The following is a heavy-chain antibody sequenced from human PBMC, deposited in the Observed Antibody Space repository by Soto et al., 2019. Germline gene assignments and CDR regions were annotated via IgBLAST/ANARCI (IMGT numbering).Heavy chain of an antibody. CDR3: ARVLGYSSGWFYGMDV. CDR1: GFSLSTSGMC. D-gene: IGHD6-19*01. Sequence: PTQTLTLTCTFSGFSLSTSGMCVSWIRQPPGKALEWLALIDWDDDKYYSTSLKTRLTISKDTSKNQVVLTMTNMDPVDTATYYCARVLGYSSGWFYGMDVWGQGTTVTVSS. CDR2: IDWDDDK. V-gene: IGHV2-70*01. J-gene: IGHJ6*02.